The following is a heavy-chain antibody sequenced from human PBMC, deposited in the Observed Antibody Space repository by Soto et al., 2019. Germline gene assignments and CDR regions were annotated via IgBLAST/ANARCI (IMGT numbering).Heavy chain of an antibody. D-gene: IGHD3-16*01. Sequence: QVQLVQSGAEVKKPGSSVKVSCKASGGTFSSYAISWVRQAPGQGLEWMGGIIPIFGTANYAQKFQGRVTITADKSTSTAYMELSSLRSEDTAVYYCARVYAGAGGGYYYYGMDVRGQGTTVTVSS. CDR3: ARVYAGAGGGYYYYGMDV. CDR1: GGTFSSYA. CDR2: IIPIFGTA. V-gene: IGHV1-69*06. J-gene: IGHJ6*02.